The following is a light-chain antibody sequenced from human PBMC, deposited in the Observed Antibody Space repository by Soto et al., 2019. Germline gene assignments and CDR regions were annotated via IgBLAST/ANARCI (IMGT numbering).Light chain of an antibody. V-gene: IGKV1-39*01. CDR3: QQNYDTPIT. CDR1: QSIGTF. CDR2: AAS. J-gene: IGKJ5*01. Sequence: EMPQYQSSLSAFVGDRVTMTCRASQSIGTFLSWYQQKSGRAPKLLIYAASSLQIGVPSRFSGSGSGTNFTLTISSLQPEDFATYFCQQNYDTPITFGQGTILE.